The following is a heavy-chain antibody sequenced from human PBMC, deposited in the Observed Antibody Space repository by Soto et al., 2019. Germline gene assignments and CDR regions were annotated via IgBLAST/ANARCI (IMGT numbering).Heavy chain of an antibody. J-gene: IGHJ4*02. D-gene: IGHD2-15*01. CDR3: AKDHRNGGSRVDY. CDR2: ISYDGNNR. V-gene: IGHV3-30*18. CDR1: GLSFRSHG. Sequence: QVQLVESGGGVVQPGGSLRLSCAVSGLSFRSHGMHWVRQAPGMGLEWVAFISYDGNNRNYADSVKGRFTISRDNSKDALFLQMSSLRTEDTAVYYCAKDHRNGGSRVDYWGQGTLVTVSS.